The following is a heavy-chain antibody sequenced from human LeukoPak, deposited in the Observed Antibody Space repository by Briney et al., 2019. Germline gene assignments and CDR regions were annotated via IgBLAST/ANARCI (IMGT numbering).Heavy chain of an antibody. CDR1: GYTLTELS. CDR3: ATPFRVRDFWSGYYAPSSHAFDI. D-gene: IGHD3-3*01. Sequence: ASVKVSCKVSGYTLTELSMHWVRQAPGKGLEWMGGFDPEDGETIYAQKFQGRVTMTEDTSTDTAYMELSSLRSEDTAVYYCATPFRVRDFWSGYYAPSSHAFDIWGQGTMVTVSS. J-gene: IGHJ3*02. CDR2: FDPEDGET. V-gene: IGHV1-24*01.